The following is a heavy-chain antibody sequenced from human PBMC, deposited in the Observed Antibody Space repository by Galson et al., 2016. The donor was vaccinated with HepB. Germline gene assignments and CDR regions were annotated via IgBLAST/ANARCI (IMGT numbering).Heavy chain of an antibody. J-gene: IGHJ2*01. D-gene: IGHD6-19*01. CDR1: GFTFSSYGFSSYG. V-gene: IGHV3-30*18. CDR2: ISYDGTNK. Sequence: SLRLSCAASGFTFSSYGFSSYGMHWVRQAPGKGLEWVALISYDGTNKYYADSVKGRFTISRDNSKHTLYLQMNSLRAEDEAVYFCAKGTGAVGRYFDLWGGGTLVTVSS. CDR3: AKGTGAVGRYFDL.